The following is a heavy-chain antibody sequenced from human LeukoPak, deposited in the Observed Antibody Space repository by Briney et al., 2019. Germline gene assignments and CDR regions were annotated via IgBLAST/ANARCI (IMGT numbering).Heavy chain of an antibody. CDR3: AREPLPAGYSSGWTDY. Sequence: GGSLRLSCAASGFTFSSYAMHWVRQAPGKGLEWVAVISYDGNNKYYADSIMGRFTISRDNSKNTLYLQMNSLRSEDTAVYYCAREPLPAGYSSGWTDYWGQGTLVTVSS. CDR2: ISYDGNNK. J-gene: IGHJ4*02. D-gene: IGHD6-19*01. CDR1: GFTFSSYA. V-gene: IGHV3-30*04.